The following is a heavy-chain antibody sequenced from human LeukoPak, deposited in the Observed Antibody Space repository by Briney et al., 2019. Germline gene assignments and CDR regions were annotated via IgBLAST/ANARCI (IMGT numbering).Heavy chain of an antibody. CDR1: GFTFSGYS. Sequence: GGSLRLSCTASGFTFSGYSMNWIRQAPGKGLEWVSSFGTRSTSIYHAGSVKGRFAISRDNAKNSLYLQMNSLRAEDTAVFYCARDQYDTWSRRGNFDSWGQGTLVIVSS. CDR2: FGTRSTSI. J-gene: IGHJ4*02. V-gene: IGHV3-21*04. CDR3: ARDQYDTWSRRGNFDS. D-gene: IGHD3-3*01.